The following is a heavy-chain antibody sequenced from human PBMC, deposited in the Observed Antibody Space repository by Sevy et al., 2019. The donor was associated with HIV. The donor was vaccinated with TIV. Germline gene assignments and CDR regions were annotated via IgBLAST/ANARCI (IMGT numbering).Heavy chain of an antibody. Sequence: GESLKISCAASGFPFGSYSMHWVRHAAGKGLEWVAVISYDGDNKLYADSVKGRFTISRDNSKRTLYLVMNSLRTEDTAVYFCARDPTDYPSYYYLYGLDAWDQGTTVTVSS. J-gene: IGHJ6*02. CDR2: ISYDGDNK. CDR3: ARDPTDYPSYYYLYGLDA. V-gene: IGHV3-30*04. CDR1: GFPFGSYS. D-gene: IGHD4-17*01.